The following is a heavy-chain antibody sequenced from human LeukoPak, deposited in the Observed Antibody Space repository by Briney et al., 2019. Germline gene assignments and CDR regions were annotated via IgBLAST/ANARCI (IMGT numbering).Heavy chain of an antibody. Sequence: ASVKVSCKASGYTFTNYDINWVRQAPGQGLEWMGWISAYNGNTNYAQKLQGRVTMTTDTSTSTAYMELRSLRSDDTAVYYCARVGDQWLATGFFDYWGQGTLVTVSS. D-gene: IGHD6-19*01. CDR2: ISAYNGNT. V-gene: IGHV1-18*01. CDR3: ARVGDQWLATGFFDY. J-gene: IGHJ4*02. CDR1: GYTFTNYD.